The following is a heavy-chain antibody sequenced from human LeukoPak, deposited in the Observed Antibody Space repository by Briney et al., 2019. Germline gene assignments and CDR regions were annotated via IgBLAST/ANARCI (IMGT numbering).Heavy chain of an antibody. D-gene: IGHD6-6*01. J-gene: IGHJ6*02. CDR3: AISRYSSSLEGMDV. Sequence: SVKVSCKASGGTFSSCAISWVRQAPGQGLEWMGRIIPIFGIANYAQKFQGRVTITADKSTSTAYMELSSLRSEDTAVYYCAISRYSSSLEGMDVWGQGTTVTVSS. CDR2: IIPIFGIA. CDR1: GGTFSSCA. V-gene: IGHV1-69*04.